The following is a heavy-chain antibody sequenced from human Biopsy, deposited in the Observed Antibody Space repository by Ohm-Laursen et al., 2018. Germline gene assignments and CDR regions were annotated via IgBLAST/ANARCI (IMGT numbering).Heavy chain of an antibody. CDR1: GYKFTSYG. CDR3: ARIAAAGWDDY. D-gene: IGHD6-25*01. J-gene: IGHJ4*02. Sequence: GSSVKVSCKASGYKFTSYGISWVRQAPGQGFEWMGRISGYNGNTNYAQKFQGRITMTIDAATSTGYMDLRSLKSDDTAVYYCARIAAAGWDDYWGQGTLVTVSS. CDR2: ISGYNGNT. V-gene: IGHV1-18*01.